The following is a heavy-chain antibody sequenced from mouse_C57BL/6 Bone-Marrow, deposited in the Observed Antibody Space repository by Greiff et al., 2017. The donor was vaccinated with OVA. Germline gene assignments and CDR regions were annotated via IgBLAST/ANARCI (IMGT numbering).Heavy chain of an antibody. CDR3: ARSGVITTVVATDYFDY. CDR2: INPNNGGT. J-gene: IGHJ2*01. D-gene: IGHD1-1*01. Sequence: VQLQQSGPELVKPGASVKISCKASGYTFTYYYMNWVKQSHGKSLEWIGDINPNNGGTSYNQKFKGKATLTVDKSSSTAYMELRSLTSEDSAVYYCARSGVITTVVATDYFDYWGQGTTLTVSS. V-gene: IGHV1-26*01. CDR1: GYTFTYYY.